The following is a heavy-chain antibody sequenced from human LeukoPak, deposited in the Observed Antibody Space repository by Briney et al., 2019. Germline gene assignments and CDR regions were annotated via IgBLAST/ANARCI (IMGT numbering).Heavy chain of an antibody. CDR2: ESSIGSAI. J-gene: IGHJ4*02. CDR3: ARKEY. Sequence: GGSLRLSCAASGFTSSSYEMNWVRRAPGRGLEWVSYESSIGSAIYYADSVKGRFTVSRDNAKNSMYLQMNSLRAEDTALYYCARKEYWGQGTLVTVSS. V-gene: IGHV3-48*03. CDR1: GFTSSSYE.